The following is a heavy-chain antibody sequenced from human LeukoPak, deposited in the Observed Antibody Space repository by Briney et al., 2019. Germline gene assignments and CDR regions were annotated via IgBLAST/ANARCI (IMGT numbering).Heavy chain of an antibody. V-gene: IGHV1-2*02. CDR1: GYTFTAYY. Sequence: ASVTVSCKASGYTFTAYYINWVRQAPGQGLEWMGWINPHSGGAVYAQGFQGRVTMTRDTSISTAYMELSSLRSDDTAAYYCARFEDYGGNRDVFDIWGQGTMVTVSS. J-gene: IGHJ3*02. CDR2: INPHSGGA. D-gene: IGHD4-23*01. CDR3: ARFEDYGGNRDVFDI.